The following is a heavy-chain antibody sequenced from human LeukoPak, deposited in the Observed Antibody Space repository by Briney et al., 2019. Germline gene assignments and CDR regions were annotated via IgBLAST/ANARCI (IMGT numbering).Heavy chain of an antibody. CDR2: VKSKTYYGTT. V-gene: IGHV3-15*01. Sequence: GGSLRLSCAASGFTFSDAWMSWVRQAPGKGLEWVGRVKSKTYYGTTDYAAPVKGRFTISRDNSKNTLYLQMNSLRAEDTAVYYCAKGVSYGRIAAAGTWSWFDPWGQGTLVTVSS. CDR1: GFTFSDAW. D-gene: IGHD6-13*01. J-gene: IGHJ5*02. CDR3: AKGVSYGRIAAAGTWSWFDP.